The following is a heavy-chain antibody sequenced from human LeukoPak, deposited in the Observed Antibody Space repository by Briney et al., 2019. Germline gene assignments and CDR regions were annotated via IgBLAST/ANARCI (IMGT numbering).Heavy chain of an antibody. D-gene: IGHD5-18*01. CDR3: ARVGGYSYGSDY. CDR2: IYYSGST. J-gene: IGHJ4*02. CDR1: GGSISSYY. Sequence: SETLSLTCTVSGGSISSYYWSWIRQPPGKGLEWIGYIYYSGSTNYNPPLKSRVTISVDTSKNQFSLKLSSVTAADTAVYYCARVGGYSYGSDYWGQGTLVTVSS. V-gene: IGHV4-59*01.